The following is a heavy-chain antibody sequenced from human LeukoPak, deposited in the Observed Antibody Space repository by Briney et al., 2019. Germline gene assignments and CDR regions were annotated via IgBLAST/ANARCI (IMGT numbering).Heavy chain of an antibody. CDR2: INHSGST. CDR3: ARGAGAAAGTFYFDY. D-gene: IGHD6-13*01. V-gene: IGHV4-34*01. CDR1: GGSLSVYY. J-gene: IGHJ4*02. Sequence: SETPSLTCTVYGGSLSVYYWSWIRQPPGKGLEWIGEINHSGSTNYNPSLKSRVTISVDTSKNQCSLKLSSVTAADTAVYYCARGAGAAAGTFYFDYWGQGTLVTASS.